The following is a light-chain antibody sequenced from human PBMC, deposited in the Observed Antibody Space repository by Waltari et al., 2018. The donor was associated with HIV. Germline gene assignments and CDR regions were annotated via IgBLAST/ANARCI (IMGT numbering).Light chain of an antibody. Sequence: QSVLTQPPSVSAAPGQKVTISCAASTSIIEMTYVSWYQQFPGTAPKLLIYENNKRPSGISDRFSGSKSGTSATLDIAGLQTGDEADYYCETGSGSVTFPVFGSGTKVTVL. CDR3: ETGSGSVTFPV. V-gene: IGLV1-51*01. J-gene: IGLJ1*01. CDR2: ENN. CDR1: TSIIEMTY.